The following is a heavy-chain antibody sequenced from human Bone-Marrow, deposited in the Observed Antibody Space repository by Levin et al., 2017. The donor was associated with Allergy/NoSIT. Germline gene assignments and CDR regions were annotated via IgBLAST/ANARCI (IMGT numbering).Heavy chain of an antibody. D-gene: IGHD1-14*01. CDR2: INPAGSDT. V-gene: IGHV3-7*01. Sequence: PWGSLRLSCATFYFTFSNHWMGWVRQAPGKGLEWVANINPAGSDTYYADSVRGRFTISRDNAKNSLFLQMKTLRAEDTAMYYCGRWGFTAELDSWGQGTLVTVSS. CDR1: YFTFSNHW. J-gene: IGHJ5*01. CDR3: GRWGFTAELDS.